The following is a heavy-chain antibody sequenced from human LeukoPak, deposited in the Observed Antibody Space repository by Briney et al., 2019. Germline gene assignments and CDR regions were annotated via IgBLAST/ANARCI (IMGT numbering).Heavy chain of an antibody. CDR1: GFTFSSYP. V-gene: IGHV3-23*01. CDR2: ISGGGGSA. CDR3: AARPLMPPRFDY. D-gene: IGHD2-2*01. Sequence: GGSLRLSCAASGFTFSSYPMSWVRQAPAKGLQWVSAISGGGGSAYYADSVKGRFTISRDNSKSTLYLQMNSLSAEDTAIYYCAARPLMPPRFDYWGQGTLVTVSS. J-gene: IGHJ4*02.